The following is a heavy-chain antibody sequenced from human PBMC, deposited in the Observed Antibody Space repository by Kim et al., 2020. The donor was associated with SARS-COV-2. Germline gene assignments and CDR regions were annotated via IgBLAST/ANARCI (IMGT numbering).Heavy chain of an antibody. D-gene: IGHD6-19*01. Sequence: AQKLQGRVTMTTDTSTRTAYMELRSLRSDDTAVYYCARLAQYSSGWYVDYWGQGTLVTVSS. V-gene: IGHV1-18*01. J-gene: IGHJ4*02. CDR3: ARLAQYSSGWYVDY.